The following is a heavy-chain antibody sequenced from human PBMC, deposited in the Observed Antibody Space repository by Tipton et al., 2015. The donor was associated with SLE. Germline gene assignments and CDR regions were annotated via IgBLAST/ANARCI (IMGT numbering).Heavy chain of an antibody. Sequence: TLSLTCTVSGVSISSYYWSWIRQPPGKGLEWIGYIYTSGSTNYNPSPKSRVTISVDTSKNHFSLTLSSVTAADTAVYYCAREAATVNHDAFDIWGQGTMVTVSS. V-gene: IGHV4-4*08. CDR2: IYTSGST. CDR3: AREAATVNHDAFDI. CDR1: GVSISSYY. D-gene: IGHD4-17*01. J-gene: IGHJ3*02.